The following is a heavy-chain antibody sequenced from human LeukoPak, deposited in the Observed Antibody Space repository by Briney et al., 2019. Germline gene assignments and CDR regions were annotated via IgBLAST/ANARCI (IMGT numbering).Heavy chain of an antibody. CDR1: GFTVSSNY. V-gene: IGHV3-53*01. CDR3: ARVILGYFDY. Sequence: PGGSLRLSCAASGFTVSSNYMSWVRQAPGKGLECVSVIYSGGSTYYADSVKGRFTISRDNSKNTLYLQMNSLRAEDTAVYYCARVILGYFDYWGQGTLVTVSS. D-gene: IGHD7-27*01. CDR2: IYSGGST. J-gene: IGHJ4*02.